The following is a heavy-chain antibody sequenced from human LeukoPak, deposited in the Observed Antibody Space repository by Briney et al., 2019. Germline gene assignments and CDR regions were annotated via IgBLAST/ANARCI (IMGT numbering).Heavy chain of an antibody. J-gene: IGHJ4*02. D-gene: IGHD1-1*01. V-gene: IGHV4-39*01. CDR2: LSNSGNT. CDR1: GGSLSSRSHY. CDR3: VRWTAGTTEDS. Sequence: PSETLSITCTVSGGSLSSRSHYWGWIRQPPGQGLEWIGSLSNSGNTYYNPSLKSRVTISVDTSKNEFSLKLSSVTAADTAVYYCVRWTAGTTEDSWGQGTLVTVSS.